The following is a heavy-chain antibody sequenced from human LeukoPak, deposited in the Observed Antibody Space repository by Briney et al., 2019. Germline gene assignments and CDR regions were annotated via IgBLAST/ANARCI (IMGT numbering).Heavy chain of an antibody. CDR1: GSTFTNYA. D-gene: IGHD4-17*01. CDR2: ITNSGSST. CDR3: ARREPTVTTPYQDYFDY. V-gene: IGHV3-23*01. Sequence: GGSLRLSCAASGSTFTNYAMCWVRQAPGKGLEWVSAITNSGSSTYYADSVRGRFTISRDNSKNTLYLQINSLRAEDTAVYYCARREPTVTTPYQDYFDYWGQGTLVTVSS. J-gene: IGHJ4*02.